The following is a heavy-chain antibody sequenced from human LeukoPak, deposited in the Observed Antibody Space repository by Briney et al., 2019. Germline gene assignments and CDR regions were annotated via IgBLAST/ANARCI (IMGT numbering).Heavy chain of an antibody. D-gene: IGHD3-22*01. V-gene: IGHV4-61*08. CDR3: ARDVKRYESSGYYGYYFDY. CDR2: IYYSGST. J-gene: IGHJ4*02. CDR1: GGSISSGGYY. Sequence: PSETLSLTCTVSGGSISSGGYYWSWIRQHPGKGLEWIGYIYYSGSTNYNPSLKSRVTISVDTSKNQFSLKLSSVTAADTAVYYCARDVKRYESSGYYGYYFDYWGQGTLVTVSS.